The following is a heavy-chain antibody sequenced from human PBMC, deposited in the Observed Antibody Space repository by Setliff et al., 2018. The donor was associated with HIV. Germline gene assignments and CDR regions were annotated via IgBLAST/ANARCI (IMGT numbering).Heavy chain of an antibody. CDR2: IYSDGST. Sequence: PGGSLRLSCASSGFNFSTYSMNWVRQAPGKGLEWVSTIYSDGSTYHRDSVKGRFTLSRDNSKNTVYLQVGSLRPDDTAMYYCARSRPYNSALDYWGQGTLVTVSS. V-gene: IGHV3-66*02. CDR3: ARSRPYNSALDY. J-gene: IGHJ4*02. CDR1: GFNFSTYS. D-gene: IGHD6-25*01.